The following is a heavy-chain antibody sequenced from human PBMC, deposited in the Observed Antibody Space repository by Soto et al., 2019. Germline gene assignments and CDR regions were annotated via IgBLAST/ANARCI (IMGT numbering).Heavy chain of an antibody. D-gene: IGHD3-3*01. V-gene: IGHV4-30-4*01. CDR1: GGSISSGDYY. Sequence: SETLSLTCTVSGGSISSGDYYWSWIRQPPGKGLEWIGYIYYSGSTYYNPSLKSRVTISVDTFKNQFSLKLSSVTAADTAVYYCARALAVFGVVPTYYFDYWGQGTLVTVSS. J-gene: IGHJ4*02. CDR2: IYYSGST. CDR3: ARALAVFGVVPTYYFDY.